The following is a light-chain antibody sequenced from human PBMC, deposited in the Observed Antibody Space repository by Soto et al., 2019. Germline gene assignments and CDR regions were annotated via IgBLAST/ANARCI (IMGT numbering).Light chain of an antibody. CDR3: QQYNVWPLL. V-gene: IGKV3-15*01. CDR2: GAS. Sequence: EILTTQSPSTLAVSPGEGVTLSCRASQSVSSNLAWYQQKPGQAPRLLIYGASTRATGIPARFSGSGSGTEFTLTISSLQSEDFAVYYCQQYNVWPLLFGQGTRLEIK. J-gene: IGKJ5*01. CDR1: QSVSSN.